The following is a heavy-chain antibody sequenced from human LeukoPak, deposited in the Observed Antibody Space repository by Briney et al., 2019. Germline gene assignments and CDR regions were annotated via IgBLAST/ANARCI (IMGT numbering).Heavy chain of an antibody. CDR2: ISYDGSNK. V-gene: IGHV3-30*18. D-gene: IGHD6-13*01. Sequence: GRSLRLSCAASGFTFSSYGMHWVRQAPGKGLECVAIISYDGSNKYYTDSVEGRFTISRDNSKNTLYLQMNSLRAEDTAVYYCAKSGIEAAGSLVYFDYWGQGTLVTVSS. J-gene: IGHJ4*02. CDR3: AKSGIEAAGSLVYFDY. CDR1: GFTFSSYG.